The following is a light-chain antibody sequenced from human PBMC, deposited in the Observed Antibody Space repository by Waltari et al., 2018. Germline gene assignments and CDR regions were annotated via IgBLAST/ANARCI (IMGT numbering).Light chain of an antibody. Sequence: QAVVTQEPSLTVSPGGTVTLTCASNTGVVTSGHFPYWFQQKPGQAPKTLIYDTTNKPSWTPARLSGSLLGGKAALTLSGAQPEDEADYFCFLVYGGVGVFGGGTKLTVL. CDR2: DTT. CDR1: TGVVTSGHF. J-gene: IGLJ3*02. V-gene: IGLV7-46*01. CDR3: FLVYGGVGV.